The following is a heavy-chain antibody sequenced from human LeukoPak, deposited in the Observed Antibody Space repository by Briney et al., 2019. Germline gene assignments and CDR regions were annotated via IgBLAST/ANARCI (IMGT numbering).Heavy chain of an antibody. CDR1: GYSFTSYW. V-gene: IGHV5-51*01. J-gene: IGHJ6*02. Sequence: GESLKISCKGSGYSFTSYWIGWVRQTPGKGLEWMGIIYPGDSDTRYSPSFQGQVTISADKSISTAYLQWSSLKASDTAMYYCARLAAGYCSGGSCYSEYYYYYGMDVWGQGTTVTVSS. D-gene: IGHD2-15*01. CDR3: ARLAAGYCSGGSCYSEYYYYYGMDV. CDR2: IYPGDSDT.